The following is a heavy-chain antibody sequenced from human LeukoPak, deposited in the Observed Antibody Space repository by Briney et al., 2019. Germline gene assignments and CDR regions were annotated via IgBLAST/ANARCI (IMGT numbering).Heavy chain of an antibody. V-gene: IGHV3-23*01. CDR2: ISGSGGST. J-gene: IGHJ4*02. D-gene: IGHD3-22*01. CDR3: AKGQDWYYYDSSGYYPFDY. CDR1: GFTFSSYG. Sequence: GGSLRLSCAASGFTFSSYGMSWVRQAPGKGLEWVSAISGSGGSTYYADSVKGRFTISRDNSKNTLYLQMNSLRAEDTAVYYCAKGQDWYYYDSSGYYPFDYWGQGTLVTVSS.